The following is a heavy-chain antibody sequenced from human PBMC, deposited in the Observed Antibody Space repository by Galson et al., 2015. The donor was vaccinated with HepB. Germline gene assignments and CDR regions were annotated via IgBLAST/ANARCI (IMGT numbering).Heavy chain of an antibody. CDR3: ARGGGSSWYGDYYYYGMDV. V-gene: IGHV3-33*01. CDR2: IWYDGSNK. J-gene: IGHJ6*02. Sequence: SLRLSCAASGFTFSSYGMHWVRQAPGKGLEWVAVIWYDGSNKYYADSVKGRFTISRDNSKNTLYLQMNSLRAEDTAVYYCARGGGSSWYGDYYYYGMDVWGQGTTVTVSS. CDR1: GFTFSSYG. D-gene: IGHD6-13*01.